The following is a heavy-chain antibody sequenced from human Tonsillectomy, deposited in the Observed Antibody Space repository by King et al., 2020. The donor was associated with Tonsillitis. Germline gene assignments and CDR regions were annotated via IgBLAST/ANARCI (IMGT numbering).Heavy chain of an antibody. CDR1: GFTFSSYG. Sequence: VQLVESGGGVVQPGGSLRLSCAASGFTFSSYGMHWVRQAPGKGLEWVAFIRYDGSNKYYADSVKGRFTISRDNSKNTLYLQMNSLRAEDTAVYYCAKLGNLVVPAAVTYYYYYGMDVWGQGTTVTVSS. D-gene: IGHD2-2*01. J-gene: IGHJ6*02. CDR3: AKLGNLVVPAAVTYYYYYGMDV. CDR2: IRYDGSNK. V-gene: IGHV3-30*02.